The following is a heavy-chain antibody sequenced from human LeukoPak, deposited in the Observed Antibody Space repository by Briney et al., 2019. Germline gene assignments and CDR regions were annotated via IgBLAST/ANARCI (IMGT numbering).Heavy chain of an antibody. D-gene: IGHD3-3*01. CDR3: ARVSPADFWSGYYRNYFDY. J-gene: IGHJ4*02. CDR1: GGTFSSYA. CDR2: IIPIFGTA. V-gene: IGHV1-69*13. Sequence: SVKVSCKASGGTFSSYAISWVRQAPGQGLEWMGGIIPIFGTANYAQKFQGRVTITADESTSTAYMELSSLRSEDTAVYYCARVSPADFWSGYYRNYFDYWGQGTLVTVSS.